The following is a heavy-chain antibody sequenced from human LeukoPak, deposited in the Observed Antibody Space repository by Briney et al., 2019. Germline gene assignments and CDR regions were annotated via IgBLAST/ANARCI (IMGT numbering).Heavy chain of an antibody. CDR3: ARHTDVVGAIAFDI. CDR2: IYYSGST. D-gene: IGHD1-26*01. Sequence: NPSETLSLACTVSGGSISSSSYYWGWIRQPPGKGLEWIGSIYYSGSTYYNPSLKSRVTISVDTSKNQFSLKLSSVTVADTAVYYCARHTDVVGAIAFDIWGQGTMVTVSS. J-gene: IGHJ3*02. CDR1: GGSISSSSYY. V-gene: IGHV4-39*01.